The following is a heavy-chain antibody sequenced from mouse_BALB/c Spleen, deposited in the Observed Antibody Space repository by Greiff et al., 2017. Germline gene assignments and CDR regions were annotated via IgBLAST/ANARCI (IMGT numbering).Heavy chain of an antibody. CDR2: IWAGGST. CDR1: GFSLTSYG. V-gene: IGHV2-9*02. Sequence: QVQLKESGPGLVAPSQSLSITCTVSGFSLTSYGVHWVRQPPGKGLEWLGVIWAGGSTNYNSALMSRLSISKDNSTSQVFLKMNSLQTDDTAMYYCARDDYGSSYKFAYWGQGTLVTVSA. J-gene: IGHJ3*01. D-gene: IGHD1-1*01. CDR3: ARDDYGSSYKFAY.